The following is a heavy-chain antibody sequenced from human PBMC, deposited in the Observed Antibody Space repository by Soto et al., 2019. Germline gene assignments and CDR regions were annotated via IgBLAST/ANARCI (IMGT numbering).Heavy chain of an antibody. Sequence: QVQLVQSGAEVKKPGSSVKVSCKASGGTFSSYAISWVRQAPGQGLEWMGGIIPIFGTANYAQKFQGRVTITADKSTSTAYMELSSLRSEDTAVYHCARGCTNGVCYPYGMDVWGQGTTVTVSS. V-gene: IGHV1-69*06. CDR3: ARGCTNGVCYPYGMDV. D-gene: IGHD2-8*01. CDR2: IIPIFGTA. CDR1: GGTFSSYA. J-gene: IGHJ6*02.